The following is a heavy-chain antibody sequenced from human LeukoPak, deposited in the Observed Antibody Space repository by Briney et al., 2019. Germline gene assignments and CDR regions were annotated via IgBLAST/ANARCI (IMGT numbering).Heavy chain of an antibody. CDR3: ARGKAVDTAMVFYY. CDR2: IIPIFGTA. D-gene: IGHD5-18*01. V-gene: IGHV1-69*06. J-gene: IGHJ4*02. CDR1: GGTFSSYA. Sequence: SVKVSCKASGGTFSSYAISWVRQAPGQGLEWMGGIIPIFGTANYAQKFQGRVTITADKSTSTAYMELSSLRSEDTAVYYCARGKAVDTAMVFYYWGQGTLVTVSS.